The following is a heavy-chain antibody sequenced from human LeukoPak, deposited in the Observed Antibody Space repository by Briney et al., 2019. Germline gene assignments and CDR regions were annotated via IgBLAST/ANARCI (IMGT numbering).Heavy chain of an antibody. D-gene: IGHD1-26*01. CDR3: AKDPVGAPDYFDY. J-gene: IGHJ4*02. V-gene: IGHV3-23*01. CDR2: ISGSGGST. Sequence: PGGSLRLSCAASGFTFSSYAMSWVRQAPGKGLEWVSAISGSGGSTYYADSVKGRFTISRDNSKNTPYLQMNSLRAEDTAVYYCAKDPVGAPDYFDYWGQGTLVTVSS. CDR1: GFTFSSYA.